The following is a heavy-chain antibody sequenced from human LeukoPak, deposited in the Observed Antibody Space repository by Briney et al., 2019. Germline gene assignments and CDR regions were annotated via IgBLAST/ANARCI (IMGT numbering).Heavy chain of an antibody. V-gene: IGHV4-34*01. J-gene: IGHJ4*02. Sequence: PSETLSLTCAVYGGSLSGYYWSWVRQPPGRGLEWIGEINNGGRTNYNPSLKSRVTISVDTSKNQFALSLSSVSAADRAVYYCARGYHFDYWGEGTLLTVSS. CDR2: INNGGRT. CDR3: ARGYHFDY. CDR1: GGSLSGYY.